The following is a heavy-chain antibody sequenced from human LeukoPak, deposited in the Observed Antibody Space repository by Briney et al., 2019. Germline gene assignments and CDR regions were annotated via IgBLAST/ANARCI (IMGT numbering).Heavy chain of an antibody. D-gene: IGHD6-19*01. CDR2: INTDGSST. CDR1: GFTFRSYE. Sequence: GGSLRLSCAASGFTFRSYEMHWVRQAPGKGLAWVSRINTDGSSTSYADSVKGRFTISRDNAKNTLYLQMNSLRAEDTAVYYCAKPAVSGWYGFDYWGQGTLVTVSS. V-gene: IGHV3-74*01. J-gene: IGHJ4*02. CDR3: AKPAVSGWYGFDY.